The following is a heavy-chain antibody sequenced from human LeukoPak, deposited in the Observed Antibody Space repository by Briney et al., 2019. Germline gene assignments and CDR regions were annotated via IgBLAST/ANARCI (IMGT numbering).Heavy chain of an antibody. Sequence: GGSLRLSCAASGFTFTSYSVNWVRQAPGKGLEWVSTISGGGGSTYYADSVKGRFTTSRDNSKNTLYLQVNSLRAEDTAVYYCAKGGKWDVTPFDYWGQGTLVTVSS. D-gene: IGHD1-26*01. CDR1: GFTFTSYS. V-gene: IGHV3-23*01. J-gene: IGHJ4*02. CDR3: AKGGKWDVTPFDY. CDR2: ISGGGGST.